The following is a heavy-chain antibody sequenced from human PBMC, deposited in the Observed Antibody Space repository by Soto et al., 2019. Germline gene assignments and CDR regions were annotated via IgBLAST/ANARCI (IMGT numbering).Heavy chain of an antibody. CDR3: AHRRQWLVRSAFDI. CDR1: GFSLSTSGVG. V-gene: IGHV2-5*02. Sequence: QITLKESGPTLVKPTQTLTLTCTFSGFSLSTSGVGVGWIRQPPGKALEWLALIYWDDDKRYSPSLKSRLTNTKDTSKNQVVLTMTNMDPVDTATYYCAHRRQWLVRSAFDIWGQGTMVTVSS. CDR2: IYWDDDK. J-gene: IGHJ3*02. D-gene: IGHD6-19*01.